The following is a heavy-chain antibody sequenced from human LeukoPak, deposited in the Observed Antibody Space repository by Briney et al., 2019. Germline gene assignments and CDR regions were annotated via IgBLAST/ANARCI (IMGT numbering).Heavy chain of an antibody. J-gene: IGHJ4*02. CDR1: GYTFTVYF. V-gene: IGHV1-2*02. D-gene: IGHD3-22*01. CDR3: ARELNYDSSGSYFDS. CDR2: INPNSCGT. Sequence: ASVKVSCKASGYTFTVYFMHWVRQAPGHGLEWMGWINPNSCGTNYAQKFQGRVTMTRDTSISTAYMELSRLRSDDTAVYYCARELNYDSSGSYFDSWGQGTLVTVSS.